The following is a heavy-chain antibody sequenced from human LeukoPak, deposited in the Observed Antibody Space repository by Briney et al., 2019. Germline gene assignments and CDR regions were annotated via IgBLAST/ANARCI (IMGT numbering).Heavy chain of an antibody. D-gene: IGHD3-3*01. J-gene: IGHJ6*03. CDR3: ARDLAPYYDFWSGYYPPIYYYYYMDV. Sequence: KPSETLFLTCTVSGGSNSSYYWSWIRQPPGKGLEWIGYIYYSGSTNYNPSLTSRVTISADTSKHQFSLKLSSVTAADTAVYYCARDLAPYYDFWSGYYPPIYYYYYMDVWGKGTTVTVSS. CDR2: IYYSGST. V-gene: IGHV4-59*12. CDR1: GGSNSSYY.